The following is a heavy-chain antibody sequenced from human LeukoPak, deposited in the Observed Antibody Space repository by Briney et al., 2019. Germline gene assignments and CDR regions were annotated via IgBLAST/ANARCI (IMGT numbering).Heavy chain of an antibody. J-gene: IGHJ4*02. CDR3: TRAVVVTASDS. CDR2: INSDGSIT. CDR1: GFTFSRFW. D-gene: IGHD2-21*02. V-gene: IGHV3-74*01. Sequence: PGASLRLSRAASGFTFSRFWMHWVRQAPGKGLVWVSRINSDGSITTYADSVKGRFTISRDNAKTTVYLQLSSLRGEDTAVYYCTRAVVVTASDSWGQGTLVTVS.